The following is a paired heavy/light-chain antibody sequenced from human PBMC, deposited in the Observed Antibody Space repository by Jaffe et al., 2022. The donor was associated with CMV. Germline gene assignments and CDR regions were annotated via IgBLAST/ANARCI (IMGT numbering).Heavy chain of an antibody. V-gene: IGHV1-3*01. Sequence: QVQLVQSGAEVKKPGASVKVSCKASGYIFTNYAMHWVRQAPGQSLEWLGRINPGNGNTKYSQKFQDRITITRDTSATTAYMELSSLGSEDTAVYYCARDPYNSAKWGWFDPWGQGTLVTVSS. CDR2: INPGNGNT. CDR3: ARDPYNSAKWGWFDP. D-gene: IGHD1-26*01. CDR1: GYIFTNYA. J-gene: IGHJ5*02.
Light chain of an antibody. CDR1: PSNIGSNT. V-gene: IGLV1-44*01. CDR3: ATWDDSLNGWV. Sequence: QSMLTQPPSASGTPGQRVTVSCSGSPSNIGSNTVSWYQQLPGTAPKVFIYDNNQRPSGVPDRFSGSKSGTSASLAINGLQSEDEANYFCATWDDSLNGWVFGGGTKLTVL. J-gene: IGLJ3*02. CDR2: DNN.